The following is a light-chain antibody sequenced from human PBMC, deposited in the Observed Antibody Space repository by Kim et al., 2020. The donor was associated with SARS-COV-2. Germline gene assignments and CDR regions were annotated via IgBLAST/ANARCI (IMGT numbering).Light chain of an antibody. V-gene: IGKV3-15*01. J-gene: IGKJ1*01. Sequence: EIVMTQSPATLSLSPGERVTLSCRASQSVSRDLAWYQQRPGQVPRLLIYAASTRVSGIPARFSGSGSGTEFTLTISSLQSEDFAVYYCQQYNYWLTFGQGTKVDIK. CDR2: AAS. CDR3: QQYNYWLT. CDR1: QSVSRD.